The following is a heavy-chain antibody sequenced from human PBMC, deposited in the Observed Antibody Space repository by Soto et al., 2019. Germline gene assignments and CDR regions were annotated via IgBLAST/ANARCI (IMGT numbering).Heavy chain of an antibody. CDR2: IYYSGST. Sequence: PSETLSLTCTVSGGSISSGDYYWSWIRQPPGKGLEWIGYIYYSGSTYYNPSLKSRVTISVDTSKNQFSLRLSSVTAADTAVYYCARAPRGDYDFWSGYYRPNWFDPWGQGTLVTVSS. D-gene: IGHD3-3*01. CDR3: ARAPRGDYDFWSGYYRPNWFDP. CDR1: GGSISSGDYY. V-gene: IGHV4-30-4*01. J-gene: IGHJ5*02.